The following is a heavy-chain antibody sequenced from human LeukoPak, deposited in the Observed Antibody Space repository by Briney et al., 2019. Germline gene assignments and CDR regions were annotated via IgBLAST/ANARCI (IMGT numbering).Heavy chain of an antibody. CDR1: GSTFSSYG. Sequence: GGSLRLSCAASGSTFSSYGMHWVRQAPGKGLEWVAVIWYDGSNKYYADSVKGRFTISRDNSKNTLYLQMNSLRAEDTAVYYCARQSLEGATLGYWGQGTLVTVSS. J-gene: IGHJ4*02. CDR3: ARQSLEGATLGY. V-gene: IGHV3-33*01. D-gene: IGHD1-26*01. CDR2: IWYDGSNK.